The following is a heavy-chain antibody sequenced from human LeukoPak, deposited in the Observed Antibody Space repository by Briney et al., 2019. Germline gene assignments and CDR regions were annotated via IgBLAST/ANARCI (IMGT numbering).Heavy chain of an antibody. D-gene: IGHD6-6*01. J-gene: IGHJ6*02. V-gene: IGHV3-9*01. CDR3: AKVSSSRYYYYGMDV. CDR1: GFTFDDYA. CDR2: ISWNSGSI. Sequence: GRSLRLSCAASGFTFDDYAMHWVRQAPGKGLEWVSGISWNSGSIGYADSVKGRLTISRDNAKNSLYLQMNSLRAEDTALYYCAKVSSSRYYYYGMDVWGQGTTVTVSS.